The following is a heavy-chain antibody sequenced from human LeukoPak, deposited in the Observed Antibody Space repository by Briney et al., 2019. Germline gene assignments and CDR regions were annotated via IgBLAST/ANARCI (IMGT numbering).Heavy chain of an antibody. V-gene: IGHV4-38-2*01. J-gene: IGHJ4*02. Sequence: SETLSLTCAVSGYSINSGYYWGWIRQPPGKGLEWIGSIYHSGSTYYNPSLKSRVTISVDTSKNQFSLKLSSVTAADTAVYYCARAPVAGKGITDATYDYWGQGTLVTVSS. CDR2: IYHSGST. D-gene: IGHD6-19*01. CDR1: GYSINSGYY. CDR3: ARAPVAGKGITDATYDY.